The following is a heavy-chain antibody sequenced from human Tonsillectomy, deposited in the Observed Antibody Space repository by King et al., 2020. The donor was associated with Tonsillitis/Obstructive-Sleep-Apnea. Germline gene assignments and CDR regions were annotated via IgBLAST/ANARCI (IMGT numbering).Heavy chain of an antibody. CDR3: WRSCSSTGCYNDY. V-gene: IGHV3-7*01. D-gene: IGHD2-2*02. J-gene: IGHJ4*02. CDR1: GFTFSNYW. CDR2: IKQDGSQK. Sequence: VQLVESGGGLVQPGGSLRLSCAASGFTFSNYWMSWVRQTPGEGLEWVANIKQDGSQKYYVDSVKGRFTISRDNAKNSLYLQMNSLRAADTAVYYCWRSCSSTGCYNDYWGQGTLVTVSS.